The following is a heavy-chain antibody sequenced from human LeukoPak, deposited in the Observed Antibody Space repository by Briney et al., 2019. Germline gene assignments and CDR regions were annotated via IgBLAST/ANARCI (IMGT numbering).Heavy chain of an antibody. Sequence: KPGGSLRLSCAASGFTFSSYSMNWVRQAPGEGLEWVSSISSSSSYIYYADSVKGRFTISRDNAKNSLYLQMNSLRAEDTAVYYCAREDPIYRYFDYWGQGTLVTVSS. D-gene: IGHD3-9*01. CDR3: AREDPIYRYFDY. V-gene: IGHV3-21*01. CDR2: ISSSSSYI. J-gene: IGHJ4*02. CDR1: GFTFSSYS.